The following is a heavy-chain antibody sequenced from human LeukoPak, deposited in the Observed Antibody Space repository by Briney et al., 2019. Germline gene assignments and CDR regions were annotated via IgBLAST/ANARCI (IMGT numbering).Heavy chain of an antibody. CDR1: GDSVSSTIDA. J-gene: IGHJ4*02. CDR2: TYYRSLWFY. V-gene: IGHV6-1*01. D-gene: IGHD2/OR15-2a*01. CDR3: ARGRCNSFDY. Sequence: SQTLSLTCAIAGDSVSSTIDAWNWIRQSPSRGLEWLGRTYYRSLWFYEYADSVKSRITINPDTSKNQFSLQLNSVTPEDTAVYYCARGRCNSFDYWDRGTPVTVSS.